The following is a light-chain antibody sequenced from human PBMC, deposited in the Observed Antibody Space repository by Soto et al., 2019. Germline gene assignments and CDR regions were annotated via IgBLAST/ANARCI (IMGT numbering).Light chain of an antibody. CDR3: QQYTNTNNPWM. J-gene: IGKJ1*01. CDR2: DAS. CDR1: ETISTW. Sequence: DIHVTQSPPTLSASLGDTVTITCRASETISTWMAWYQQKPGKAPKPLVYDASTLQSGVASRFSGSGSGTEFTLIISGLQPDDSATYYCQQYTNTNNPWMLGQGTKV. V-gene: IGKV1-5*01.